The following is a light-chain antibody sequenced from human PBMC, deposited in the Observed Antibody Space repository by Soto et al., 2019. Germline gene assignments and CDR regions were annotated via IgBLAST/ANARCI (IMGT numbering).Light chain of an antibody. CDR1: QGISSY. Sequence: IQLTQSPSSLSASVGDRVTITCRASQGISSYLAWYQQKPGKAPKLLIYAASTLQSGVPSRFSGSGSGTDFTLTISSLQPEDFAVYYCQHYNTWPFTFGQGTKLDIK. CDR2: AAS. CDR3: QHYNTWPFT. V-gene: IGKV1-9*01. J-gene: IGKJ2*01.